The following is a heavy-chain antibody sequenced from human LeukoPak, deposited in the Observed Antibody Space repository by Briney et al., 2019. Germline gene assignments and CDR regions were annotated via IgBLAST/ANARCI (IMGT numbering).Heavy chain of an antibody. CDR3: ARDLVATTFDY. V-gene: IGHV3-21*01. CDR2: ISSSSSYI. J-gene: IGHJ4*02. Sequence: GGSLRLSCAASGFAFSSYSMNWVRQAPGKGLEWVSSISSSSSYIYYADSVKGRFTISRDNAKNSLYLQMNSLRAEDTAVYYCARDLVATTFDYWGQGTLVTVSS. D-gene: IGHD5-12*01. CDR1: GFAFSSYS.